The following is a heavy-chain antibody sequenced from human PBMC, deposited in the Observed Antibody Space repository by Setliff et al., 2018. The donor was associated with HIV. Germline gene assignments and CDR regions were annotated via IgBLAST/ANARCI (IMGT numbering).Heavy chain of an antibody. Sequence: PSETLSLTCTVSGGSISSYYWSWIRQPPGKGLEWIGYIYYSGSTNYNPSLKSRITISVDTSNNQFSLRLSSVTAAATAVYYCATSPAGEILGSRPFYFDYWGQGTLVTVSS. CDR1: GGSISSYY. CDR2: IYYSGST. D-gene: IGHD3-10*01. CDR3: ATSPAGEILGSRPFYFDY. V-gene: IGHV4-59*12. J-gene: IGHJ4*02.